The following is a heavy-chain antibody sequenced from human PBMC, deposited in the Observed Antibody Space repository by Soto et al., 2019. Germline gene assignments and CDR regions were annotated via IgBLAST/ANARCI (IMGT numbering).Heavy chain of an antibody. CDR1: GYTFTDYY. V-gene: IGHV1-2*02. CDR2: INPNSGGT. J-gene: IGHJ5*02. CDR3: ARGDVRVVASFDP. D-gene: IGHD2-15*01. Sequence: HVQLVQSGAEVKKPGASVKVSCKASGYTFTDYYIHWVRQAPGQGLEWMGWINPNSGGTNYAQKFQGRGTMTRDTSSSTAYMELSRLISDDTAVYYCARGDVRVVASFDPWGQGALVTVSS.